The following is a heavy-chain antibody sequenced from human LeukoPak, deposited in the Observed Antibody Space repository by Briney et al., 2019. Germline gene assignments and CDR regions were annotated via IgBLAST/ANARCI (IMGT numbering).Heavy chain of an antibody. J-gene: IGHJ4*02. V-gene: IGHV3-7*01. CDR2: IDLGRSER. D-gene: IGHD3-16*01. CDR3: VRGGGSATRFDH. Sequence: GGSLRLSCAASGFAFSSSWMSWVRQAPGKGLEWLANIDLGRSERNYGDSVKGRFTIARDNAMNSLHLHMNSLRGDDTALYYCVRGGGSATRFDHWGQGTLVTVSS. CDR1: GFAFSSSW.